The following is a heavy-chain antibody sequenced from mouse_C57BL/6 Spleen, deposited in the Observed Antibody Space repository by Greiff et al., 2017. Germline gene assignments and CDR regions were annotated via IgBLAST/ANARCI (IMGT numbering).Heavy chain of an antibody. CDR2: INPSTGGT. V-gene: IGHV1-42*01. Sequence: VQLQQSGPELVKPGASVKISCKASGYSFTGYYMNWVKQSPEKSLEWIGEINPSTGGTTYNQKFKAKATLTVDKSSSTAYMQLKSLTSEDSAVYYCARRGEFAYWGQGTLVTVSA. CDR3: ARRGEFAY. CDR1: GYSFTGYY. J-gene: IGHJ3*01.